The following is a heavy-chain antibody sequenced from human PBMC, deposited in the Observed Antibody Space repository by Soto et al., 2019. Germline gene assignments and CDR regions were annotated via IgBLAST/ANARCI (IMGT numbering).Heavy chain of an antibody. CDR3: ARAVAAAGTTVWFDP. J-gene: IGHJ5*02. D-gene: IGHD6-13*01. Sequence: SETLSLTCTVSGSSISSYYWSWIRQPPGKGLEWIGYIYYSGSTNYNPSLKSRVTISVDTSKNQFSLKLSSVTAADTAVYYCARAVAAAGTTVWFDPWGQGTLVTVS. CDR1: GSSISSYY. CDR2: IYYSGST. V-gene: IGHV4-59*01.